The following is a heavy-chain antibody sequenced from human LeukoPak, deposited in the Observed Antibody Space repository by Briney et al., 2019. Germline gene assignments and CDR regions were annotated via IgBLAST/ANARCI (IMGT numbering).Heavy chain of an antibody. V-gene: IGHV3-23*01. Sequence: SGGSLRLSCAASGFTFSSYAMSWVRQAPGKGLEWASAISGGGSSIYYADSVKGRFTISRDNSNNTLYLQMNSLRAEDTAVYYCAKDRSTYSYGNFDYWGQGTLVTVSS. J-gene: IGHJ4*02. CDR1: GFTFSSYA. D-gene: IGHD5-18*01. CDR3: AKDRSTYSYGNFDY. CDR2: ISGGGSSI.